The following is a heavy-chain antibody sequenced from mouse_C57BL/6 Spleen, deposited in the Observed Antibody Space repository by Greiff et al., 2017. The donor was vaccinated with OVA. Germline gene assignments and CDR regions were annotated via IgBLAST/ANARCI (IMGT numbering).Heavy chain of an antibody. CDR2: IYPGDGDT. D-gene: IGHD1-1*01. Sequence: QVQLKESGPELVKPGASVKISCKASGYAFSSSWMNWVKQRPGKGLEWIGRIYPGDGDTNYNGKFKGKATLTADKSSSTAYMQLSSLTSEDSAVYFCARGYYASYFDYWGQGTTLTVSS. J-gene: IGHJ2*01. CDR1: GYAFSSSW. V-gene: IGHV1-82*01. CDR3: ARGYYASYFDY.